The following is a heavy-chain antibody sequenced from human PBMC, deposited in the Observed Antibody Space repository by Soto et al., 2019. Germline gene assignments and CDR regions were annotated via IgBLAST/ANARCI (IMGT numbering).Heavy chain of an antibody. CDR3: ARGGHVVVVTAALDY. CDR1: GDTFTDYY. V-gene: IGHV1-46*01. CDR2: VNPSGGHT. Sequence: QVQLVQSGAEVKKPGASVKVSCKASGDTFTDYYIHCVRQAPGQGLEWMGTVNPSGGHTTYAQHFLGRMTMTRVTSTSTLYMELTSLTSEDTAVYYCARGGHVVVVTAALDYWGQGTLVTVSS. J-gene: IGHJ4*02. D-gene: IGHD2-21*02.